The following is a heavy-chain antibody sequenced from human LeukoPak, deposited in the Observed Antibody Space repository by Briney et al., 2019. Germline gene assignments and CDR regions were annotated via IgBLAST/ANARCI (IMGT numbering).Heavy chain of an antibody. D-gene: IGHD6-25*01. J-gene: IGHJ4*02. CDR1: RFTFSDYY. Sequence: PGGSLRLSCAASRFTFSDYYMSRIRQAPGKGLEWVSYISSSGSTIYYADSVKGRFTISRDNAKNSLYLQMNSLRAEDTAVYYCAREGYSSATFDYWGQGTLVTVSS. CDR3: AREGYSSATFDY. CDR2: ISSSGSTI. V-gene: IGHV3-11*01.